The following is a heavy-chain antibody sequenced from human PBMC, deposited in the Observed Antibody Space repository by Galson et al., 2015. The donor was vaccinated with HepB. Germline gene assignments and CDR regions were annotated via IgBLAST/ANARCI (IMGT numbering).Heavy chain of an antibody. V-gene: IGHV3-30-3*01. CDR2: ISYDGSNK. D-gene: IGHD3/OR15-3a*01. Sequence: SLRLSCAASGFTFSSYAMHWVRWAPGKGLEWVAVISYDGSNKYYADSVKGRFTISRDNSKNTLYLQMNSLRAEDTAVYYCACGLKGDWQADYWGQGTLVTVSS. CDR3: ACGLKGDWQADY. J-gene: IGHJ4*02. CDR1: GFTFSSYA.